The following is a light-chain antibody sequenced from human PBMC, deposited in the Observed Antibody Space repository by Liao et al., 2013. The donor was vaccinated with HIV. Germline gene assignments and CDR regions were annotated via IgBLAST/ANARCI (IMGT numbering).Light chain of an antibody. CDR2: QDT. Sequence: SYELTQPPSVSVSPGQTASITCSGDKLGDQFASWYQQRPGQSPVLVIYQDTKRPSGIPERFSGSNSGNTATLTISGTQASDEADYYCQAWDSSAAVFGGGTKVTVL. J-gene: IGLJ2*01. CDR1: KLGDQF. V-gene: IGLV3-1*01. CDR3: QAWDSSAAV.